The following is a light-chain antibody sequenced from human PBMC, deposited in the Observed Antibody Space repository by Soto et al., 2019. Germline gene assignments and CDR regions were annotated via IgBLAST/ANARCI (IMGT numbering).Light chain of an antibody. CDR2: KIS. J-gene: IGKJ2*01. V-gene: IGKV2-24*01. Sequence: DIVLTQTPLSSPVTLGQPASISCRSSQSLVHSDGNTYFNWLQQRPGQPPRLLIYKISKRFPGXXXXXXXXXXXXXXXLKISRVEAEDVGVYYCMQATQSYTFGQGTKLEIK. CDR3: MQATQSYT. CDR1: QSLVHSDGNTY.